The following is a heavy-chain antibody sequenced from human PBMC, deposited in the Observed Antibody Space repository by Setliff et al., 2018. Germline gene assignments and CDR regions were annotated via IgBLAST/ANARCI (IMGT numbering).Heavy chain of an antibody. CDR1: GASVSGNSYY. CDR3: ARVSGFLYIDV. V-gene: IGHV4-39*07. D-gene: IGHD3-3*01. J-gene: IGHJ6*03. CDR2: TYYSGNT. Sequence: SETLSLTCTVSGASVSGNSYYWGWIRQPPGKGLEWIASTYYSGNTYYNPSLKSRVTISVDTSKNQFSLKLTSVTAADTAVYYCARVSGFLYIDVWGNGTTVTVSS.